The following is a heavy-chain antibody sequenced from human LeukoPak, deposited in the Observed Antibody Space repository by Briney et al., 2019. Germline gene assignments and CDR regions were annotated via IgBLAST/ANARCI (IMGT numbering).Heavy chain of an antibody. V-gene: IGHV3-33*06. D-gene: IGHD3-10*01. CDR1: GFTFSSYG. J-gene: IGHJ4*02. CDR3: AKGLSSVPRYYFDY. Sequence: GRSLRLSCAASGFTFSSYGMHWVRQAPGKGLEWVAVIWYDGSNKYYADSVKGRFTISRDNSKNTLYLQMNSLRAEDTAVYYCAKGLSSVPRYYFDYWGQGTLVTVSS. CDR2: IWYDGSNK.